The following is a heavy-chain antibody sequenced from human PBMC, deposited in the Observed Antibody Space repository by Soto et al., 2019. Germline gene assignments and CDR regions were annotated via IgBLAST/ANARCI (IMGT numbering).Heavy chain of an antibody. Sequence: ASVKVSCKASGYTFASYAMHWVRQAPGQRLEWMGWINAGNGNTKYSQKFQGRVTITRDTSASTAYMELSSLRSEDTAVYYCARDMGFGLSDYWGQGTLVTVSS. CDR3: ARDMGFGLSDY. CDR2: INAGNGNT. J-gene: IGHJ4*02. CDR1: GYTFASYA. D-gene: IGHD3-10*01. V-gene: IGHV1-3*01.